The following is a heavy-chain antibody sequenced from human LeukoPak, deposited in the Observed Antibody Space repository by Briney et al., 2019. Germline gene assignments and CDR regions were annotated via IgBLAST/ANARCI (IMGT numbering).Heavy chain of an antibody. D-gene: IGHD3-3*01. Sequence: ASVKVSCKASGYTFTSYDINWLRQASGQGLEWMGWISAYNGNTNYAQKLQGRVTMTTDTSTSTAYMELRSLRSDDTVVYYCAREPAPAPWSGYHDAFDIWGQGTMVTVSS. V-gene: IGHV1-18*01. CDR3: AREPAPAPWSGYHDAFDI. CDR1: GYTFTSYD. J-gene: IGHJ3*02. CDR2: ISAYNGNT.